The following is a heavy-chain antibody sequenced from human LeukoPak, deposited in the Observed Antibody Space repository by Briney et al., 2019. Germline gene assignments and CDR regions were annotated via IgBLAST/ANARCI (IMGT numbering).Heavy chain of an antibody. V-gene: IGHV3-74*01. CDR3: ARDLAGADDY. CDR1: SFTFSKYW. Sequence: GGSLRLSCAASSFTFSKYWFHWVRQAPGKGLDWVSRIDTNGRTTDYADFVKGRFTISRDNAKNTLFLEMNSLRAEDTAVYYCARDLAGADDYWGQGTLVTVSS. CDR2: IDTNGRTT. D-gene: IGHD6-13*01. J-gene: IGHJ4*02.